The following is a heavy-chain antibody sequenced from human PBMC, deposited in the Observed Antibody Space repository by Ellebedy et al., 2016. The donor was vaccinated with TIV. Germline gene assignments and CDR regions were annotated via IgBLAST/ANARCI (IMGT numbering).Heavy chain of an antibody. Sequence: GESLKIPXAASGFTFSDYWMHWVRQAPGKGLEWVANINQHGTEIYYVDSVKGRFTISRDNTKASLYLHMHTLRVEDMAPYYCVRALAAAASYWGQGTLVTVSS. CDR2: INQHGTEI. J-gene: IGHJ4*02. CDR1: GFTFSDYW. D-gene: IGHD6-13*01. CDR3: VRALAAAASY. V-gene: IGHV3-7*01.